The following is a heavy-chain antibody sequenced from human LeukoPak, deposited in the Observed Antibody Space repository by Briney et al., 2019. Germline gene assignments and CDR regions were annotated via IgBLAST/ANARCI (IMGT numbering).Heavy chain of an antibody. Sequence: GGSLRLSCAASGFTFSSYAMSWVRQAPGKGLEWVSAISGSGGSTYYADSVKGRFTISRDNSKNTLYLQMNSLRAEDTTVYYCAKRALYCSGGSCYHPFDYWGQGTLVTVSS. D-gene: IGHD2-15*01. CDR1: GFTFSSYA. J-gene: IGHJ4*02. CDR3: AKRALYCSGGSCYHPFDY. CDR2: ISGSGGST. V-gene: IGHV3-23*01.